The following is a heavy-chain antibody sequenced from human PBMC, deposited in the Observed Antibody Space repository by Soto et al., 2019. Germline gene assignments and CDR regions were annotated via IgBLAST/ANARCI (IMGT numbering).Heavy chain of an antibody. CDR3: ARHALAQYYDFWSGYFDY. CDR1: GGSISSYY. CDR2: IYYSGST. Sequence: QVQLQESGPGLVKPSETRSLTCTVSGGSISSYYWSWIRQPPGKGLEWIGYIYYSGSTNYNPSLKSRVTISVDTSKNQFSLKLSSVTAADTAVYYCARHALAQYYDFWSGYFDYWGQGTLVTVSS. J-gene: IGHJ4*02. D-gene: IGHD3-3*01. V-gene: IGHV4-59*08.